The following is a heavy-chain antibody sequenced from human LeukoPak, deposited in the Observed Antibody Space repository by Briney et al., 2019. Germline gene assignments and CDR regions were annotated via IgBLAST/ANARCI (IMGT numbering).Heavy chain of an antibody. J-gene: IGHJ4*02. CDR1: GYTFTGYY. CDR3: ARDLIGVYDFWSGYSGYFDY. V-gene: IGHV1-2*02. CDR2: INPNSGGT. D-gene: IGHD3-3*01. Sequence: GASVKVSCKASGYTFTGYYMHWVRQAPGQGLEWMGWINPNSGGTNYAQKFQGRVTMTRDTSISTAYMELGRLRSDDTAVYYCARDLIGVYDFWSGYSGYFDYWGQGTLVTVSS.